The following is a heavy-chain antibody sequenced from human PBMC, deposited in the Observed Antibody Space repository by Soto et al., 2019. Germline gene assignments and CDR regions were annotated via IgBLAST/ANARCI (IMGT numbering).Heavy chain of an antibody. Sequence: EVQLVESGGGLVQPGRPLRLSCAASGFTFDDYAMHWVRQAPGKGLEWVSGISWNSGSIGYADSVKGRFTISRDNAKNSLYLPMNSLRAEDTALYYCAKVGELYYMDVWGKGTTVTVSS. CDR1: GFTFDDYA. J-gene: IGHJ6*03. CDR2: ISWNSGSI. D-gene: IGHD1-26*01. V-gene: IGHV3-9*01. CDR3: AKVGELYYMDV.